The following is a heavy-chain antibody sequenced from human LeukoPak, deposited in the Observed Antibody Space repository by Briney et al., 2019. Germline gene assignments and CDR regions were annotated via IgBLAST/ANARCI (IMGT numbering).Heavy chain of an antibody. CDR3: ARCRGSSWTRFDP. J-gene: IGHJ5*02. CDR2: IKQDGSEK. CDR1: GFTFSSYW. D-gene: IGHD6-13*01. Sequence: GGSLRLSCAASGFTFSSYWMSWVRQAPGKGLEWVANIKQDGSEKYYVDSVKGRFTISRDNAKNSLYLQMNSLRAEGTAVYYCARCRGSSWTRFDPWGQGTLVTVSS. V-gene: IGHV3-7*02.